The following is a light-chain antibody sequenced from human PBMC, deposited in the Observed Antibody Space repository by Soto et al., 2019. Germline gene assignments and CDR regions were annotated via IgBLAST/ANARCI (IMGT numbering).Light chain of an antibody. J-gene: IGLJ3*02. Sequence: QSVLTQSPSASASLGASVTLTCTLSSGHINYAIAWHQQQPDKGPRYLMKLNSDGSHTKGDGLPDRFSGSSSGAERYLSISSLQSEDEADYACQTWGNGIPGFGGGTKVTVL. CDR1: SGHINYA. CDR3: QTWGNGIPG. V-gene: IGLV4-69*01. CDR2: LNSDGSH.